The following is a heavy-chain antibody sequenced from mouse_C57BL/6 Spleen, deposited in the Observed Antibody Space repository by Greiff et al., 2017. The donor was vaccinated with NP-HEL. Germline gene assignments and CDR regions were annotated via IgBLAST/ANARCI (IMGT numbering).Heavy chain of an antibody. V-gene: IGHV5-4*01. CDR3: ARDASNYYGSRWYFDV. D-gene: IGHD1-1*01. CDR1: GFTFSSYA. J-gene: IGHJ1*03. Sequence: EVQGVESGGGLVKPGGSLKLSCAASGFTFSSYAMSWVRQTPEKRLEWVATISDGGSYTYYPDNVKGRFTISRDNAKNNLYLQMSHLKSEDTAMYYCARDASNYYGSRWYFDVWGTGTTVTVSS. CDR2: ISDGGSYT.